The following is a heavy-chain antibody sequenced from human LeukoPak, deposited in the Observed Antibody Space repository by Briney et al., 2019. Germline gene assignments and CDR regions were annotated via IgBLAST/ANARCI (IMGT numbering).Heavy chain of an antibody. CDR2: ISSSSSYI. Sequence: GGSLRLSCAASAFSFSNYNMNWVRQAPGKGLEWVSSISSSSSYIYYADSVKGRFTISRDNAKNSLYLQMNSLRAEDTAVYYCAREGYSSSWYSGTYYYYYMDVWGKGTTVTVSS. CDR3: AREGYSSSWYSGTYYYYYMDV. J-gene: IGHJ6*03. V-gene: IGHV3-21*01. D-gene: IGHD6-13*01. CDR1: AFSFSNYN.